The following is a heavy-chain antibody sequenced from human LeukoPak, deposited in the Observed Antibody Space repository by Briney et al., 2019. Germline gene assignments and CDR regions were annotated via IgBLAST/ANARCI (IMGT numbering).Heavy chain of an antibody. D-gene: IGHD6-13*01. CDR2: IRSKTDGGTP. Sequence: GGSLRLSCAASGFTFSNAWMNWVRQAPGKGLEWVGRIRSKTDGGTPDYPAPAKGRFTISRDDSKNTLYLQLSSLKTEDTAVYYCTTSPNSGTTWGQGTLVTVSP. CDR1: GFTFSNAW. J-gene: IGHJ5*02. CDR3: TTSPNSGTT. V-gene: IGHV3-15*01.